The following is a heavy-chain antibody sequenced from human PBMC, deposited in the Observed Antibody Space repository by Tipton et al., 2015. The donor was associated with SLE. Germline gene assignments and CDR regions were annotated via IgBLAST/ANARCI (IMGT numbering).Heavy chain of an antibody. Sequence: TLSLTCTVSGGSISSYYWSWIRQPPGKGLEWIGYIYTSGSTNYNPSLKSRVTISVDTSKNQFSLKLSSVTAADTAVYYCARGTNYGYYFDYWGQGTLVAVSS. CDR1: GGSISSYY. CDR2: IYTSGST. J-gene: IGHJ4*02. CDR3: ARGTNYGYYFDY. D-gene: IGHD4-17*01. V-gene: IGHV4-4*09.